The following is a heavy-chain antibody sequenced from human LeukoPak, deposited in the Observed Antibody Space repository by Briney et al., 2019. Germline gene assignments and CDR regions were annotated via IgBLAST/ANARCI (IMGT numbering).Heavy chain of an antibody. CDR2: IIHSGAT. CDR3: ARGRFSVYYFDY. Sequence: PSETLSLTCGASGGSFSDYYWSWIRQPPGKGLEWIGEIIHSGATSSNPSLKSRVIISMDPSKNQFSLKLSSVTAADTAVYYCARGRFSVYYFDYWGQGSLVTVSS. D-gene: IGHD3-3*02. J-gene: IGHJ4*02. CDR1: GGSFSDYY. V-gene: IGHV4-34*01.